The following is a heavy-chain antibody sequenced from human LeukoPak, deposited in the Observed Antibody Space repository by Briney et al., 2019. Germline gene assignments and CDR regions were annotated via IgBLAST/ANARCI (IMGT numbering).Heavy chain of an antibody. Sequence: PGGSLRLSCAASGFTFSDYYMSWIRQAPGKGLEWVSYISSSSSYTNYADSVKGRFTISRDNAKNSLFLQMNSLRAEDTAFYYCARGISAAAHYFDYWGQGTLVTVSS. CDR1: GFTFSDYY. CDR2: ISSSSSYT. CDR3: ARGISAAAHYFDY. D-gene: IGHD6-13*01. V-gene: IGHV3-11*03. J-gene: IGHJ4*02.